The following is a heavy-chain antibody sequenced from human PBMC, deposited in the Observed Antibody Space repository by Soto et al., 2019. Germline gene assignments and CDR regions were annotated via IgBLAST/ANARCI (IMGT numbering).Heavy chain of an antibody. CDR3: ARGVGSSPPRY. CDR2: IYDSGSP. V-gene: IGHV4-59*01. CDR1: GGSISVYY. Sequence: LSLTCTISGGSISVYYWSWIRQPPGQALEWIGYIYDSGSPYYNPSLRSRVIISADTSKNQISLRLTSATAADTAVYYCARGVGSSPPRYWGRGTLVTVSS. D-gene: IGHD1-26*01. J-gene: IGHJ4*02.